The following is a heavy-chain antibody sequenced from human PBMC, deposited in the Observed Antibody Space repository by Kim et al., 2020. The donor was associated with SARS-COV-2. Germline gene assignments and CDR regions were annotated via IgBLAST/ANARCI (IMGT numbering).Heavy chain of an antibody. CDR3: TTDFDFWRGRGLYYYYGMDV. Sequence: GGSLRLSCAASGFTFSNAWMSWVRQAPGKGLEWVGRIKSKTDGGTTDYAAPVKGRFTISRDDSKNTLYLQMNSLKTEDTAVYYCTTDFDFWRGRGLYYYYGMDVWGQGTTVTVSS. CDR2: IKSKTDGGTT. CDR1: GFTFSNAW. D-gene: IGHD3-3*01. V-gene: IGHV3-15*01. J-gene: IGHJ6*02.